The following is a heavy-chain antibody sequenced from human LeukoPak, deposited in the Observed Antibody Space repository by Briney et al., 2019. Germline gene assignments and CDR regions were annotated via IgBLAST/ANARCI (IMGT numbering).Heavy chain of an antibody. D-gene: IGHD3-22*01. CDR3: ARGLVYYYDSSGYYYYFDY. CDR2: INPSGGST. Sequence: ASVKVSCKASGYTXTSYHMHWVRQAPGQGLEWMGIINPSGGSTSYAQKFQGRVTMTRDTSTSTVYMELSSLRSEDTAVYYCARGLVYYYDSSGYYYYFDYWGQGTLVTVSS. CDR1: GYTXTSYH. J-gene: IGHJ4*02. V-gene: IGHV1-46*01.